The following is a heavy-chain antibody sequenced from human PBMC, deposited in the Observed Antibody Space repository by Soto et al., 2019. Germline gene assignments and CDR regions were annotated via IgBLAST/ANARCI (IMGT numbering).Heavy chain of an antibody. CDR1: GYSFTSYW. D-gene: IGHD2-15*01. J-gene: IGHJ4*02. CDR3: ATLDCAGGSCFPFDH. Sequence: GESLKISCKASGYSFTSYWIGWVRQMPGKGLEYMGIIWPGDSDTRYSPSFQGQVTMSVDKPINTAYLQWRSLKASDTAMYYCATLDCAGGSCFPFDHWGQGSLVTVSS. CDR2: IWPGDSDT. V-gene: IGHV5-51*04.